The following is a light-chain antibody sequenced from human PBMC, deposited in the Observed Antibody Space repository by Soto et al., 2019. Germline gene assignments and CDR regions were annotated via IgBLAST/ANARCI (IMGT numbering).Light chain of an antibody. V-gene: IGLV2-14*02. CDR2: KGT. Sequence: QSALAQPASVSGSPGQSVTISCTGTSSDVGAYNSVSWYQQHPDKAPQLMIYKGTQRPSGVSNRFSGSKSGNTASLTISGLQAEDEADYYCSSYTTSSTRVFGTGTKLTVL. CDR3: SSYTTSSTRV. CDR1: SSDVGAYNS. J-gene: IGLJ1*01.